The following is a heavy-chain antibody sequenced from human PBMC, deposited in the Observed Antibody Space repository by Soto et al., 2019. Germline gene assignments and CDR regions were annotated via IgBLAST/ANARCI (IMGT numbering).Heavy chain of an antibody. V-gene: IGHV1-18*01. J-gene: IGHJ6*02. CDR1: GYTFTSYG. D-gene: IGHD6-13*01. CDR2: ISAYNGNT. Sequence: QVQLVQSGAEVKKPGASVKVSCKASGYTFTSYGISWVRQAPGQGLEWMGWISAYNGNTNYAQKLQGRVTMTTDTSTSTAYMDLRSLRSDDTAVYYCARDGWAAAGTRHYYYYGMDVWGQGTTVTVSS. CDR3: ARDGWAAAGTRHYYYYGMDV.